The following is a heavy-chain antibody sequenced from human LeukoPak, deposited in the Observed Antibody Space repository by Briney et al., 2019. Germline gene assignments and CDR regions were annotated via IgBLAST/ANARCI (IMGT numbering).Heavy chain of an antibody. D-gene: IGHD3-9*01. V-gene: IGHV4-34*01. CDR2: INHSGST. J-gene: IGHJ4*02. CDR1: GGSFSGYY. CDR3: ARGLDILTGYYYFDY. Sequence: PSETLSLTSAVYGGSFSGYYWSWIRQPPGKGLEWIGEINHSGSTNYNPSLKSRVTISVDTSKNQFSLKLSSVTAADTAVYYCARGLDILTGYYYFDYWGQGTLVTVSS.